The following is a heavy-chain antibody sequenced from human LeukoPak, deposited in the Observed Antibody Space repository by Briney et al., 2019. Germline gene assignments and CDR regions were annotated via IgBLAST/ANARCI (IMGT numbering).Heavy chain of an antibody. CDR1: GGSVSSGDYY. CDR2: IYYSGST. J-gene: IGHJ5*02. D-gene: IGHD2-21*02. CDR3: ARAEDCGGDCYSYWFDP. V-gene: IGHV4-61*08. Sequence: SETLSLTCTVSGGSVSSGDYYWSWIRQPPGKGLEWIGYIYYSGSTNYNPSLKSRVTISVDTSKNQFSLKLSSVTAADTAVYYCARAEDCGGDCYSYWFDPWGQGTLVTVSS.